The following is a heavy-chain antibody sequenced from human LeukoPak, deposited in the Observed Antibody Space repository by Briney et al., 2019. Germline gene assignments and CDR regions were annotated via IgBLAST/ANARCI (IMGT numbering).Heavy chain of an antibody. J-gene: IGHJ4*02. V-gene: IGHV3-30*04. Sequence: GRSLRLSCAASGFTFSSYAMHWVRQAPGKGLEWVAVISYDGSNKYYADSVKGRFTISRDNSKNTLYLQMNSLRAEDTAAYYCARQIPRIAVALDYWGQGTLVTVSS. CDR1: GFTFSSYA. D-gene: IGHD6-19*01. CDR3: ARQIPRIAVALDY. CDR2: ISYDGSNK.